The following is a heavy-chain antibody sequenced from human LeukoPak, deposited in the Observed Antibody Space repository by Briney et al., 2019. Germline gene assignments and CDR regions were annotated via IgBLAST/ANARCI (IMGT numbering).Heavy chain of an antibody. CDR1: GGSFSGYY. CDR3: ARRGSGSYYNDLMDY. D-gene: IGHD3-10*01. Sequence: SETLSLTCAVYGGSFSGYYWSWIRQPPGKGLEWIGEINHSGSTNYNPSLKSRVTISVDTSKNQFSLKLSSVTAADTAVYYYARRGSGSYYNDLMDYWGQGTLATVSS. CDR2: INHSGST. V-gene: IGHV4-34*01. J-gene: IGHJ4*02.